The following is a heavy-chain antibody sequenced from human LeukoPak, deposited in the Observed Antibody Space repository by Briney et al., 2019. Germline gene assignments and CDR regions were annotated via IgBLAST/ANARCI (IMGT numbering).Heavy chain of an antibody. Sequence: ASVKVSCKASGYTFTGYYMHWVRQAPGQGLDWMGWINPSSGGTNYAQKFQGRVTMTRDTSISTAYMELSRLRSDDTAVYYCARGGTVVDTANPFDYWGQGTLVTVSS. D-gene: IGHD5-18*01. CDR1: GYTFTGYY. V-gene: IGHV1-2*02. CDR2: INPSSGGT. CDR3: ARGGTVVDTANPFDY. J-gene: IGHJ4*02.